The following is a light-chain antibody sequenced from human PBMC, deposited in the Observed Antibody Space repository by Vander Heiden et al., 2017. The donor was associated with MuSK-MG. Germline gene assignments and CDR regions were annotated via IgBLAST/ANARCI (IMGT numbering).Light chain of an antibody. Sequence: SYELTPPPSVSLFPGQTASITCPGDKLGDKYACWYQQKPGQSPVLVIYQGSKRPSGIPERFSGSNSGNTATLTISGTQAMDEADYYCQAWDSRPGVVFGGGTKLTVL. CDR1: KLGDKY. CDR3: QAWDSRPGVV. CDR2: QGS. V-gene: IGLV3-1*01. J-gene: IGLJ2*01.